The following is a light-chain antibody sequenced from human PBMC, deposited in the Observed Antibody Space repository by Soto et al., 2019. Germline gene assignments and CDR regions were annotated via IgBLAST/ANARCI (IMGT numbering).Light chain of an antibody. CDR1: SSNIGSNF. J-gene: IGLJ3*02. CDR2: KDN. V-gene: IGLV1-47*01. CDR3: SVWEDNVDGWV. Sequence: QLVLTQPPSASGTPGQRVTISCSGSSSNIGSNFVYWYQQLPGTAPKLLIYKDNQRPSGVPDRFSGSKSGTSVSLAISGLRTEDEAEYYCSVWEDNVDGWVFGGGTKLTVL.